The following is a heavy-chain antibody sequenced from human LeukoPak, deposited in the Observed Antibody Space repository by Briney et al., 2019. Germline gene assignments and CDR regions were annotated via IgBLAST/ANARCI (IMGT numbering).Heavy chain of an antibody. CDR1: GFTFSDYD. CDR2: ISYFSSHV. CDR3: GRAFPPLRTSSAGDL. Sequence: GGSLRLSCSASGFTFSDYDMNWLRQAPGKGLEWVSSISYFSSHVYYGDSVKGRFSISRENAKNSLYLQMNSLGAEDTAIYYCGRAFPPLRTSSAGDLWGQGILVTVSS. D-gene: IGHD3-16*01. J-gene: IGHJ4*02. V-gene: IGHV3-21*01.